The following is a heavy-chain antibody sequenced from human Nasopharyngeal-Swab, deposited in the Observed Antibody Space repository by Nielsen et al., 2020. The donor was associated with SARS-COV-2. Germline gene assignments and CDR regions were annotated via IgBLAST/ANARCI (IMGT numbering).Heavy chain of an antibody. CDR2: IKQDGSEK. CDR1: GFTFSSYW. D-gene: IGHD6-13*01. Sequence: GESLKISCAASGFTFSSYWMSWVRQAPGKGLEWVANIKQDGSEKNYVDSVKGRFAISRDNPKNSLYLQMYSLRAEDTAVYYCARAAAGTSYYYGMDVWGQGTTVTVSS. J-gene: IGHJ6*02. CDR3: ARAAAGTSYYYGMDV. V-gene: IGHV3-7*01.